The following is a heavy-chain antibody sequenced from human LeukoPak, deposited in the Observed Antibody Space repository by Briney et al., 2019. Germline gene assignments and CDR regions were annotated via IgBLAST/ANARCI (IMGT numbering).Heavy chain of an antibody. J-gene: IGHJ6*02. Sequence: AGSLRLSCAASGFTFSSYAMSWVRQPPGKGLEWVSAISGSGDRTYYAESVKGRFSISRDNSKNTLALQMHSPRAEDTAVYYCGKRELWHGSGEAAWGQGTTVTVSS. CDR3: GKRELWHGSGEAA. CDR2: ISGSGDRT. V-gene: IGHV3-23*01. CDR1: GFTFSSYA. D-gene: IGHD3-10*01.